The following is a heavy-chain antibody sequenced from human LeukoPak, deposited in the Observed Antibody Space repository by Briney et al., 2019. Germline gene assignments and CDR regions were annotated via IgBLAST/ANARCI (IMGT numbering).Heavy chain of an antibody. Sequence: SETLSLTCTVSGYSISSGYYWGWIRQPPGKGLEWIGSVYHSGNTYFNPSLKSRVTISVDTSKNQFSLRLSSVTAADTAVYYCARDLDYYDRSGFSRYDYWGQGTLVTVSS. CDR2: VYHSGNT. J-gene: IGHJ4*02. CDR3: ARDLDYYDRSGFSRYDY. D-gene: IGHD3-22*01. CDR1: GYSISSGYY. V-gene: IGHV4-38-2*02.